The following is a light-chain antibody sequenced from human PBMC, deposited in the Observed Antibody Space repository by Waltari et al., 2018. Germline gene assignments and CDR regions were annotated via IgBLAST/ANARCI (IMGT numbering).Light chain of an antibody. V-gene: IGKV3-20*01. CDR2: HAS. CDR1: QGVGKY. CDR3: QKYDFLPAT. J-gene: IGKJ1*01. Sequence: EIVLTQSTGTLSLSPGERAILSSRASQGVGKYLAWYQQRPGQAPRLLLYHASIRATGIPDRFSGSGFGTDFSLTISRLEPEDFAVYYCQKYDFLPATFGQGTTVEIK.